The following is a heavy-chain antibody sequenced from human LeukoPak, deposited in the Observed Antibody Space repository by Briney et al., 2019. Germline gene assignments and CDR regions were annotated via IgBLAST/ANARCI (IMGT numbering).Heavy chain of an antibody. Sequence: GSLRLSCAASGFTFSSYSMNWVRQAPGKGLEWVSSISSSSSYIYYADSMKGRFTISRDNAKNSLYLEMNSLRADDTAVYYCARKWSGGDASSWRTSDDYWGQGTLVTVSS. D-gene: IGHD6-13*01. CDR3: ARKWSGGDASSWRTSDDY. CDR1: GFTFSSYS. V-gene: IGHV3-21*04. J-gene: IGHJ4*02. CDR2: ISSSSSYI.